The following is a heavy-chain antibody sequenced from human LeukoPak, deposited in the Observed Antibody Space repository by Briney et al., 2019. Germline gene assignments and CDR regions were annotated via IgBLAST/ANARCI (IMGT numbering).Heavy chain of an antibody. D-gene: IGHD2-2*01. CDR3: AKEKVPAVPSYFDY. CDR1: GFTFSSYG. V-gene: IGHV3-23*01. CDR2: ISGSGGST. J-gene: IGHJ4*02. Sequence: GGTLRLSCAASGFTFSSYGMSWVRQPPGKGLERVSVISGSGGSTYYADSVKGRFTISRDNSKNTLYLQMNSLRAEDTAVYYCAKEKVPAVPSYFDYWGQGTLVTVSS.